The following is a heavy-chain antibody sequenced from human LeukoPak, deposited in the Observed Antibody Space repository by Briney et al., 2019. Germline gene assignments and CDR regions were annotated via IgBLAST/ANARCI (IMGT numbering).Heavy chain of an antibody. CDR3: AGGTGPPDF. D-gene: IGHD6-25*01. CDR2: ISGSGGST. J-gene: IGHJ4*02. CDR1: GFTFSTYN. V-gene: IGHV3-23*01. Sequence: PGGSLRLSCAASGFTFSTYNMNWVRQAPGKGLEWVSAISGSGGSTYYADSVKGRFTISRDNSKNSLYLQMNSLRAEDTAVYYCAGGTGPPDFWGQGTLVTVSS.